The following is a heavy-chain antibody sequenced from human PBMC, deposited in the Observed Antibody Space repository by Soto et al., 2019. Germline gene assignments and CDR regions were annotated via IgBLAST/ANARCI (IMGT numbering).Heavy chain of an antibody. V-gene: IGHV2-5*01. Sequence: GSGPTLANPTQALTLTCTFSGFSLSTSGVGVGWIGQPPGKALEWLALIYWNDDKRYSPSLKSRLTITKDTSKNQVVLTMTNMDPVDTATYYCAHSIRTGATRSEYFQHWGQGTLVTVSS. D-gene: IGHD1-26*01. CDR1: GFSLSTSGVG. J-gene: IGHJ1*01. CDR3: AHSIRTGATRSEYFQH. CDR2: IYWNDDK.